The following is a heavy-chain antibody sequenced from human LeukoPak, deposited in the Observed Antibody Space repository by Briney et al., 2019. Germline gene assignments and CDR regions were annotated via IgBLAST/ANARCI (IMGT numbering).Heavy chain of an antibody. V-gene: IGHV4-34*01. Sequence: KPSETLSLTCAVYGGSFSGYYWSWIRQPPGKGPEWIGEINHSGSTNYNPSLKSRVTISVDTSKNQFSLKLSSVTAADTAVYYCARGKPYCSSTSCYVHYFDYWGQGTLVTVSS. J-gene: IGHJ4*02. D-gene: IGHD2-2*01. CDR2: INHSGST. CDR3: ARGKPYCSSTSCYVHYFDY. CDR1: GGSFSGYY.